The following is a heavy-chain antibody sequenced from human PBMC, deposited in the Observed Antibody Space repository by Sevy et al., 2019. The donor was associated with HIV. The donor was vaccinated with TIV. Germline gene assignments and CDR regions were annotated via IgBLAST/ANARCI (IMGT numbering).Heavy chain of an antibody. V-gene: IGHV1-2*02. CDR2: INPNSGGT. Sequence: ASFKVSCKASGYTFTGYYMHWVRQAPGQGLEWMGWINPNSGGTNYAQKFQGRVTMTRDTSISTAYMELSRLRSDDTAVYYCAREIVGATGDAFDIWGQGTMVTVSS. CDR1: GYTFTGYY. D-gene: IGHD1-26*01. CDR3: AREIVGATGDAFDI. J-gene: IGHJ3*02.